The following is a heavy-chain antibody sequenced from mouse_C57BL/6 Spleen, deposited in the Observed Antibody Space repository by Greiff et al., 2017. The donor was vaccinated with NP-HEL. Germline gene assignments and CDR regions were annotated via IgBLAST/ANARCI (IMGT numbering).Heavy chain of an antibody. CDR2: ISSGSSTI. V-gene: IGHV5-17*01. Sequence: EVQLVESGGGLVKPGGSLKLSCAASGFTFSDYGMHWVRQAPEKGLEWVAYISSGSSTIYYADTVKGRFTISRDNAKNTLFLQMTSLRSEDTAMYYCARNYYGSSYVASYWYFDVGAQGPRSPSPQ. CDR1: GFTFSDYG. J-gene: IGHJ1*03. CDR3: ARNYYGSSYVASYWYFDV. D-gene: IGHD1-1*01.